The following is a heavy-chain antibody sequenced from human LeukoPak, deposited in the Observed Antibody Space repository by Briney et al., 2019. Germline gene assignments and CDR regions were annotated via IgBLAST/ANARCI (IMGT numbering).Heavy chain of an antibody. Sequence: SETLSLTCAVYGGSFSGYYWTWIRQSPGKGPEWIGQINHSGSTNYNPSLKSRVTISVDTSKNQVSLTLTSVTAADTAVYYCARTYRAVTANPFDYWGQGTLVTVSS. D-gene: IGHD2-21*02. J-gene: IGHJ4*02. V-gene: IGHV4-34*01. CDR1: GGSFSGYY. CDR2: INHSGST. CDR3: ARTYRAVTANPFDY.